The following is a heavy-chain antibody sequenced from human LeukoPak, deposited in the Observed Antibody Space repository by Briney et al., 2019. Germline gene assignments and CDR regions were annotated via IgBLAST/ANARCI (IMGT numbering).Heavy chain of an antibody. CDR3: ARHHTFYGPDY. CDR2: INPNSGGT. Sequence: ASVKVSCKSSGYTFIGYYMRWVRQAPGQGLEWMGWINPNSGGTNYAQKFQGRVTMTRDRSISTAFMELSGLTSDDTAVYYCARHHTFYGPDYWGQGTLVTVSS. D-gene: IGHD2/OR15-2a*01. V-gene: IGHV1-2*02. J-gene: IGHJ4*02. CDR1: GYTFIGYY.